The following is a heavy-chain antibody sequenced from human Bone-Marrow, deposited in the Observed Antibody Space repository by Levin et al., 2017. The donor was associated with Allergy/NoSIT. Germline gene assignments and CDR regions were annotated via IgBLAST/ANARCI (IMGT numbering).Heavy chain of an antibody. D-gene: IGHD3-10*01. CDR2: VTHSGST. J-gene: IGHJ6*02. V-gene: IGHV4-34*01. CDR1: GGSFSGYY. CDR3: ARGTMIRGVFITQSYSYSSALDV. Sequence: PSETLSLTCAVYGGSFSGYYWSWIRQPPGRGLEWIGEVTHSGSTNYNTSLKSRVTISVDTSKNQFSLKLSSVTAADTALYYCARGTMIRGVFITQSYSYSSALDVWGQGTTVTVSS.